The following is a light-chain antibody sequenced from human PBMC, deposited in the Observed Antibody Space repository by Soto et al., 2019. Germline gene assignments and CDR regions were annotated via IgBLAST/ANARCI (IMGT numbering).Light chain of an antibody. CDR3: QQYDRIPGFT. J-gene: IGKJ4*01. Sequence: EVVLTQSPVTLSLSPGERATLSCRASQSVSSSYLAWYQQKPGQAPRLLIYGASSRATGIPDRFSGSGSGTDFTLTISRLEPEDFAVYYCQQYDRIPGFTFGGGTKVEI. CDR1: QSVSSSY. CDR2: GAS. V-gene: IGKV3-20*01.